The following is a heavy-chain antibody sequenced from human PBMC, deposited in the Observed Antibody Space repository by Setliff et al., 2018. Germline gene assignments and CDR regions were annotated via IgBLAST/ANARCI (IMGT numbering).Heavy chain of an antibody. D-gene: IGHD3-10*01. Sequence: GESLKISCKGSGYSFSTCWIGWVRQMPEKGLDWKGIIYPVDSITRYSPSLQGHVTISVDKSINTAYLQWSSLRASDTAIYYCARHPYYYGSGTYLDNNNRWFDPWRQGTLVTVSS. J-gene: IGHJ5*02. CDR3: ARHPYYYGSGTYLDNNNRWFDP. V-gene: IGHV5-51*01. CDR1: GYSFSTCW. CDR2: IYPVDSIT.